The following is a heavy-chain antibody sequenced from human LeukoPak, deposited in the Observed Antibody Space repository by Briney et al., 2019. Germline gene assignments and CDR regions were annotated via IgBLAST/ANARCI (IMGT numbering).Heavy chain of an antibody. CDR3: ARASTVVTAFDY. J-gene: IGHJ4*02. V-gene: IGHV1-46*03. CDR2: INPSGGIT. Sequence: ASVKVSCKASGYTFTSYYMHWVRQAPGQGLEWMGIINPSGGITSYAQKFQGRVTMTRDTSTSTVYMELSSLRSEDTAVYYCARASTVVTAFDYWGQGTLVTVSS. D-gene: IGHD4-23*01. CDR1: GYTFTSYY.